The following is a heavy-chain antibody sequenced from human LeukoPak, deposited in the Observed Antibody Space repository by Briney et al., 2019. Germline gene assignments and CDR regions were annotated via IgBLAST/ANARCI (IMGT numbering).Heavy chain of an antibody. J-gene: IGHJ4*02. V-gene: IGHV4-34*01. CDR3: ARRYYYNLGSFPFDF. CDR2: IHNSGTT. Sequence: SETLSLTCAVSGGPFSGYFWSWIRQSSGKGLEWIGEIHNSGTTNYNPSLNSRITISEDTSKNQFYLNLSSVTAADTAVYYCARRYYYNLGSFPFDFWGQGALVTVSS. CDR1: GGPFSGYF. D-gene: IGHD3-10*01.